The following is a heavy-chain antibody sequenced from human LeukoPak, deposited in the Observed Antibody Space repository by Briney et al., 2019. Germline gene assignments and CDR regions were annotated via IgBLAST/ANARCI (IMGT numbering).Heavy chain of an antibody. CDR1: GGSISSGNW. CDR3: ASNYYGSGSLDY. V-gene: IGHV4-4*02. Sequence: SETLSLTCAVSGGSISSGNWWSWVRQPPGKGLEWIGEIYHSGSTNYNPSLKSRVTISVDKSKNQFSLKLSSVTAADTAVYYCASNYYGSGSLDYWGQGNLVTVSS. D-gene: IGHD3-10*01. J-gene: IGHJ4*02. CDR2: IYHSGST.